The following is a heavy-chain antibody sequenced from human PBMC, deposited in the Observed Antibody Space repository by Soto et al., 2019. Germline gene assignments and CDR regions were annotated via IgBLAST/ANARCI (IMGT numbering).Heavy chain of an antibody. CDR3: ASKSEAYYDFWSGEADYYYYGMEG. D-gene: IGHD3-3*01. CDR1: GGTFSSYA. CDR2: IIPIFGTA. Sequence: QVQLVQSGAEVKKPGSSVKVSCKASGGTFSSYAISWVRQAPGQGLEWMGGIIPIFGTANYAQKFQGRVTIAADESTSTAYMELHSLRSEDTAVYYCASKSEAYYDFWSGEADYYYYGMEGWGQGTTVTVSS. J-gene: IGHJ6*02. V-gene: IGHV1-69*01.